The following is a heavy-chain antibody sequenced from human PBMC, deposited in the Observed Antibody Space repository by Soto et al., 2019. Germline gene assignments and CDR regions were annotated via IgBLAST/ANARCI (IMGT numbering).Heavy chain of an antibody. CDR2: ISYDGSSE. CDR3: AKDLTSGSYSYFDY. CDR1: GFTFSSYA. D-gene: IGHD1-26*01. V-gene: IGHV3-30*18. Sequence: GGSLRLSCAASGFTFSSYAMHWVRQAPGKGLEWVTAISYDGSSEYYADSVKGRFTISRDNSKNTLYLQMNSLRAEDTAVFYCAKDLTSGSYSYFDYWGQGALVTVSS. J-gene: IGHJ4*02.